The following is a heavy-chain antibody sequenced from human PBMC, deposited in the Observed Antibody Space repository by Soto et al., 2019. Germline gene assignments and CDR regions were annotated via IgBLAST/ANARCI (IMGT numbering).Heavy chain of an antibody. V-gene: IGHV3-23*01. CDR3: ATTQDSSSSRWYFDL. Sequence: EVQLLESGGGLVQPGGSLRLSCAASGFTFSSYAMSWVRQAPGKGLEWVSAISGSGGSTYYADSVKGRFTISRDNSKNTLYLQMNGLRAEDTAVYYCATTQDSSSSRWYFDLWGRGTLVTVSS. D-gene: IGHD6-6*01. CDR2: ISGSGGST. J-gene: IGHJ2*01. CDR1: GFTFSSYA.